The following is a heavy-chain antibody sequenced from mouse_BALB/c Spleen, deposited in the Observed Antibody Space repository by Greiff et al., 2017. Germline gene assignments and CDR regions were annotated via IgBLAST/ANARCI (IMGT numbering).Heavy chain of an antibody. CDR3: ASEKDYYDYGLLAY. D-gene: IGHD1-2*01. CDR1: GFTFSSFG. J-gene: IGHJ3*01. Sequence: EVQRVESGGGLVQPGGSRKLSCAASGFTFSSFGMHWVRQAPEKGLEWVAYISSGSSTIYYADTVKGRFPISRANPKKTLVLQMTSLRSEDTAMYYCASEKDYYDYGLLAYWGQGTLVTVSA. V-gene: IGHV5-17*02. CDR2: ISSGSSTI.